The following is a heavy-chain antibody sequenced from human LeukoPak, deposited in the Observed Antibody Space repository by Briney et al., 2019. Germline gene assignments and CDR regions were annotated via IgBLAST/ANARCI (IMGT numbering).Heavy chain of an antibody. CDR1: GYTFTSYY. J-gene: IGHJ6*03. CDR3: ARGVVAAAGTTFLDYYYYMDV. V-gene: IGHV1-46*01. Sequence: GASVKVSCKASGYTFTSYYMHWVRQAPGQGLEWMGIINPSGGSTSYAQKFQGRVTMTRDTSTSTVYMELSSLRSEDTAVYYCARGVVAAAGTTFLDYYYYMDVWGKGTTVTISS. CDR2: INPSGGST. D-gene: IGHD6-13*01.